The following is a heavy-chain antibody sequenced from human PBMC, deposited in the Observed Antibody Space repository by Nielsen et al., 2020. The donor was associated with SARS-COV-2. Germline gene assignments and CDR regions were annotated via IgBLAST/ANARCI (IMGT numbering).Heavy chain of an antibody. J-gene: IGHJ4*02. V-gene: IGHV3-48*03. CDR1: GFTFSSYE. Sequence: GGSLRLSCAVSGFTFSSYEMNWVRQAPGKGLEWVSYISSSGSTIYYADSVKGRFTISRDNAKNSLYLQMNSLRAEDTAVYYCAREAQYYYGSGTFLDYWGQGTLVTVSS. CDR2: ISSSGSTI. D-gene: IGHD3-10*01. CDR3: AREAQYYYGSGTFLDY.